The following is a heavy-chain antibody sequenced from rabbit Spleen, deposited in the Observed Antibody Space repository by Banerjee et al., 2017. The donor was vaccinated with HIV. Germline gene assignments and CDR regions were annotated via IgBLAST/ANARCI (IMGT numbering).Heavy chain of an antibody. V-gene: IGHV1S45*01. J-gene: IGHJ4*01. D-gene: IGHD2-1*01. CDR1: GFDLSSSYY. CDR3: ARVGFGDYGFDL. Sequence: QQQLEESGGDLVKPEGSLTLTCKASGFDLSSSYYMCWVRQAPGKGLEWIACIYTSSSRTYYATWAKGRFTISKTSSTTVTLQMTSLTAADTATYFCARVGFGDYGFDLWGQGTLVTVS. CDR2: IYTSSSRT.